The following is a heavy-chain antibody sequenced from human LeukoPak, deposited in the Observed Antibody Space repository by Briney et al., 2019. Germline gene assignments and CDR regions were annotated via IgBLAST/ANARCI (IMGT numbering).Heavy chain of an antibody. V-gene: IGHV4-59*01. CDR3: ARTTEGGYSYGYFYYYYMDV. Sequence: PSETLSLTCTVSGGSISSYYWSWIRQPPGKGLEWIGYIYYSGSTNYKSSLKSRVTISVDTSKNQFSLKLSSVTAADTAVYYCARTTEGGYSYGYFYYYYMDVWGKGTTVTISS. CDR1: GGSISSYY. J-gene: IGHJ6*03. D-gene: IGHD5-18*01. CDR2: IYYSGST.